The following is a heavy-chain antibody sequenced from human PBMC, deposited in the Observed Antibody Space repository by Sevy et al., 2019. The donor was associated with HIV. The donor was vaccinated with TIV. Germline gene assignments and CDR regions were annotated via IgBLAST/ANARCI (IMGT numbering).Heavy chain of an antibody. V-gene: IGHV4-34*01. CDR2: ISRSGST. D-gene: IGHD6-19*01. J-gene: IGHJ3*02. CDR1: GGSFSAYY. CDR3: ARVYSSAPHFDI. Sequence: SETLSLTCGVSGGSFSAYYWSWIRQPPGKGLEWIGEISRSGSTNYNPSLKSRVTISVDTSKKQFSLNLSSVTAADTAVYYCARVYSSAPHFDIWGQGTMVTVSS.